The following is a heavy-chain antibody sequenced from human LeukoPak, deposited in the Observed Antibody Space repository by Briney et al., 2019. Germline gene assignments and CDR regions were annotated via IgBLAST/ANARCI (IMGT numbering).Heavy chain of an antibody. J-gene: IGHJ4*02. CDR3: ARVNVCPRCHFDY. CDR2: ISTDGSSA. Sequence: GGSLRLSCAASGFTFSSYWMHWVRQAPGKGLVWVSRISTDGSSAIYADSVKGRFTISRDNAKNTLCLQMNSLRAEDTAVYYCARVNVCPRCHFDYWGQGTLVTVSS. CDR1: GFTFSSYW. V-gene: IGHV3-74*01. D-gene: IGHD3-16*01.